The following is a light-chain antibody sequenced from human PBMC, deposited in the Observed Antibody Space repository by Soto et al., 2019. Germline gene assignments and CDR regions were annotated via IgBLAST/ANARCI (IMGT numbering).Light chain of an antibody. CDR1: QSVSSSS. Sequence: EIVLTQSPGTLSLSPGERATLSCRASQSVSSSSLAWYQQKPGQAPRLLIYGASSRATGIPDRFSGSGSGTDFTVIISGLEPEDFAVYYCQQYGSSSYTFGQGTKLEIK. CDR3: QQYGSSSYT. CDR2: GAS. V-gene: IGKV3-20*01. J-gene: IGKJ2*01.